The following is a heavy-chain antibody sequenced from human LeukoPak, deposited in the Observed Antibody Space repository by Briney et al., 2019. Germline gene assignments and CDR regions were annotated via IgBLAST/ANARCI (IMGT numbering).Heavy chain of an antibody. CDR1: GYTFTSYD. V-gene: IGHV1-8*01. CDR2: MNPNSGNT. Sequence: GASVKVSCKASGYTFTSYDINWVRQATGQGLEWMGWMNPNSGNTGYAQKFQGRVTTTRNTSISTAYMELSSLRSEDTAVYYCARVLFLGSSSSPGYWGQGTLVTVSS. CDR3: ARVLFLGSSSSPGY. J-gene: IGHJ4*02. D-gene: IGHD6-6*01.